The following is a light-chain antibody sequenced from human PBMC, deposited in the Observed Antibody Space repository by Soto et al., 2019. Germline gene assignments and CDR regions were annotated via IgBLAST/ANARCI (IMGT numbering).Light chain of an antibody. V-gene: IGLV1-40*01. CDR3: QSYDSRLSGHWV. CDR1: SSNIGAGYD. CDR2: GNS. Sequence: QSALTQPPSVSGAPGQRVTISCTGSSSNIGAGYDVHWYQQLPGTAPKLLIYGNSNRPSGVPDRFSGSKSGTSASLAITGLQAEDEADYYCQSYDSRLSGHWVFGGGTKLTVL. J-gene: IGLJ3*02.